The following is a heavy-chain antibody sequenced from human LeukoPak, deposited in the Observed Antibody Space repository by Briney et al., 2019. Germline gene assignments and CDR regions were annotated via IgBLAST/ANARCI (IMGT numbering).Heavy chain of an antibody. CDR2: INPIFGTA. J-gene: IGHJ5*02. D-gene: IGHD3-10*01. V-gene: IGHV1-69*01. CDR1: GCTYRSYA. CDR3: ARGEYMVRGVSNWFDP. Sequence: GASVKVSRKASGCTYRSYAISWVRQAPGRGLAWVGGINPIFGTADYAQKFQGRVTITADESTSTAYMELSSLRSEDTAVYCCARGEYMVRGVSNWFDPWGQGTLVTVSS.